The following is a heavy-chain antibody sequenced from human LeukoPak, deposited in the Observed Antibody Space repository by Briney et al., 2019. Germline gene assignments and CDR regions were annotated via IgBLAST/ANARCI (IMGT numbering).Heavy chain of an antibody. CDR1: GFSVSTKY. CDR2: IYSGGTT. V-gene: IGHV3-66*01. CDR3: ARDRVSTVHPIDN. Sequence: GGPLRLSCAVSGFSVSTKYMSWVRQAPGKGLEWVAVIYSGGTTYYADSVKGRFTISRDNSKSTLYLQMNSLRAEDTAVYYCARDRVSTVHPIDNWGQGTLVTVSS. J-gene: IGHJ4*02. D-gene: IGHD6-6*01.